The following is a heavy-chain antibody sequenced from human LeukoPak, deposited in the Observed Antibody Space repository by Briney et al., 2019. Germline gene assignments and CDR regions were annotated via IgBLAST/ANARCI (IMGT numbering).Heavy chain of an antibody. CDR3: ARVTSRLGVCDY. D-gene: IGHD2-8*01. CDR2: INHSGST. V-gene: IGHV4-34*01. Sequence: PSETLSLTCAVYGGSFSGYYWSWIRQPPGKGLEWIGEINHSGSTNYNPSLKSRVTISVDTSKNQFSLKLSSVTAADTAVYYCARVTSRLGVCDYWGQGTLVTVSS. CDR1: GGSFSGYY. J-gene: IGHJ4*02.